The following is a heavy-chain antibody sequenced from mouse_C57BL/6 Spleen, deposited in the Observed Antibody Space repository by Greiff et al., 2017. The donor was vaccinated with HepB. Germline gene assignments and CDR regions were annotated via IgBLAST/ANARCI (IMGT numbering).Heavy chain of an antibody. CDR3: ASDQGGNYDYAMDY. Sequence: DVQLVESEGGLVQPGSSMKLSCTASGFTFSDYYMAWVRQVPEKGLEWVANINYDGSSTYYLDSLKSRFIISRDNAKNILYLQMSSLKSEDTATYYCASDQGGNYDYAMDYWGQGTSVTVSS. J-gene: IGHJ4*01. CDR2: INYDGSST. CDR1: GFTFSDYY. D-gene: IGHD2-1*01. V-gene: IGHV5-16*01.